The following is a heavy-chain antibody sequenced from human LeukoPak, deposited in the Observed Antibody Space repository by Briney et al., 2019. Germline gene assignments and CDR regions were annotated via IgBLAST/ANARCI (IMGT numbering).Heavy chain of an antibody. V-gene: IGHV4-39*07. J-gene: IGHJ1*01. CDR1: GGSISSSSYY. CDR3: ARDPIAVAGPFGH. D-gene: IGHD6-19*01. CDR2: IYYSGST. Sequence: PSETLSLTCTVSGGSISSSSYYWGWIRQPPGKGLEWIGSIYYSGSTYYNPSLKSRVTISVDTSKNQFSLKLSSVTAADTAVYYCARDPIAVAGPFGHWGQGTLVTVSS.